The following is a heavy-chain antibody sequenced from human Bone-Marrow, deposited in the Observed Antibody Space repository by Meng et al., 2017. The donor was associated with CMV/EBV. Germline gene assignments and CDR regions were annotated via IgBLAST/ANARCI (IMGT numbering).Heavy chain of an antibody. CDR3: ARDRAWQQLVPKWFDP. J-gene: IGHJ5*02. Sequence: GESLKISCAASGFTFSSYSMNWVRQAPGKGLEWVSSISSSSSYIYYADSVKGRFTISRDNAKNSLYLQMNSLRAEDTAVYYCARDRAWQQLVPKWFDPWGQGNLVPVSS. CDR2: ISSSSSYI. D-gene: IGHD6-13*01. CDR1: GFTFSSYS. V-gene: IGHV3-21*01.